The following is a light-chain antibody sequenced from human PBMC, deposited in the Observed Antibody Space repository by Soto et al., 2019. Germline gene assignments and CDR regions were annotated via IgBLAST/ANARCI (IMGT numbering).Light chain of an antibody. CDR2: AAS. Sequence: DIQMTQSPSSVSASVGDRVTIACRASQDISSWLAWYQQRPGKAPKLLIYAASNLQSGVPSRFSGSGSGTDFTLTISSLQPEDFATYYCQQANSLPPWTFGQGTKVEIK. V-gene: IGKV1-12*01. CDR1: QDISSW. J-gene: IGKJ1*01. CDR3: QQANSLPPWT.